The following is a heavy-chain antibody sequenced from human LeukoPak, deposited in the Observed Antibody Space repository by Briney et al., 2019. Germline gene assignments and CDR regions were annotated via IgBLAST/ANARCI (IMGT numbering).Heavy chain of an antibody. J-gene: IGHJ6*02. Sequence: GGSLRLSCSVSGFTFSSYGMHWVRQAPGKGLEWVAVISYDGSNKYYADSVKGRFTISRDNSKNTLYLQMNSLRAEDTAVCYCAKDAHSGSSYYYYYGMDVWGQGTTVTVSS. CDR1: GFTFSSYG. CDR2: ISYDGSNK. D-gene: IGHD1-26*01. CDR3: AKDAHSGSSYYYYYGMDV. V-gene: IGHV3-30*18.